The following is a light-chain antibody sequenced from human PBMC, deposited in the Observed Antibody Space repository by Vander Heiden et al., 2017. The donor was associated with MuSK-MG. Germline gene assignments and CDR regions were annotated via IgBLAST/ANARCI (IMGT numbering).Light chain of an antibody. V-gene: IGLV2-8*01. J-gene: IGLJ3*02. CDR2: EVT. CDR3: TSFAGGNNVL. Sequence: QSPLPQPPSASGSPGLSVAISCTGTSSDVGAYDSVSWYQQHPGKAPKLMIYEVTKRPSGVPGRCSGSKSGNAASLTVSGLQAEDEAIYYCTSFAGGNNVLFGGGTQLTVL. CDR1: SSDVGAYDS.